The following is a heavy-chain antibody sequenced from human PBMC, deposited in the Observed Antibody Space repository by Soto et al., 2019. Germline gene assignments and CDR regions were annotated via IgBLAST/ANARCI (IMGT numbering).Heavy chain of an antibody. CDR1: GFTFADYT. CDR3: SRCVLWFGESKYFDY. D-gene: IGHD3-10*01. V-gene: IGHV3-49*03. Sequence: GGSLRLSCTASGFTFADYTMSWFRQAPGKGLEWVGFIRGKAYGGTTEYAASVKGRVNISRDDSKTIAYLQMNSLKIEDTAVYYCSRCVLWFGESKYFDYWGQGTRVTVSS. J-gene: IGHJ4*02. CDR2: IRGKAYGGTT.